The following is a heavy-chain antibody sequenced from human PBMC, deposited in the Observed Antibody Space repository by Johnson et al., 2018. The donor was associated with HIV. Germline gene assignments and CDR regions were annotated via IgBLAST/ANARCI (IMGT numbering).Heavy chain of an antibody. CDR2: INVDGSQM. CDR3: ARSQTMIVDGADAFDI. D-gene: IGHD3-22*01. J-gene: IGHJ3*02. CDR1: GFTFSSYA. V-gene: IGHV3-7*01. Sequence: VQLVESGGGVVQPGRSLRLSCAASGFTFSSYAMHWVRQAPAKGLEWVANINVDGSQMYYLDSVKGRFTISRDNAKNSLYLQMNSLRAEDTAVYYCARSQTMIVDGADAFDIWGQGTMVTVSS.